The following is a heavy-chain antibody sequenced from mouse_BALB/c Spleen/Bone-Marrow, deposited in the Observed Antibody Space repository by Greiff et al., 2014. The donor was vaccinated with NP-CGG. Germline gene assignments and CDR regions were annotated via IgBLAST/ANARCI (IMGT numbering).Heavy chain of an antibody. Sequence: VQLQQSGAELVRPESSVKISCKASGYAFSTYWMIWVKQRPGQGLEWIGQIYPGDGDTNYNGKFKGKATLTAGKSSSTAYMQLSSLTSEDSAVYFCARGARSAMDYWGQGTSVTVSS. CDR3: ARGARSAMDY. V-gene: IGHV1-80*01. J-gene: IGHJ4*01. CDR2: IYPGDGDT. CDR1: GYAFSTYW.